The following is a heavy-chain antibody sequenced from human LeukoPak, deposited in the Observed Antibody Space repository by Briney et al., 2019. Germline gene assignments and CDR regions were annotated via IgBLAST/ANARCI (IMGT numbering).Heavy chain of an antibody. CDR1: GFTFSSYS. D-gene: IGHD4-11*01. V-gene: IGHV3-21*01. Sequence: PGGSLRLSCAASGFTFSSYSMNWVRQAPGKGLEWVSSISSSSSYIYYPDSVKGRFTISRDNAKNSLYLQMNSLRAEDTAVYYCARDRVTRPSDAFDIWGQGTMVTVSS. CDR3: ARDRVTRPSDAFDI. CDR2: ISSSSSYI. J-gene: IGHJ3*02.